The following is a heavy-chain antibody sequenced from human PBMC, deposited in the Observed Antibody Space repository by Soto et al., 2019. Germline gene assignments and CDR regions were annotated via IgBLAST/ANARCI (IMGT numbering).Heavy chain of an antibody. D-gene: IGHD3-22*01. CDR2: ISYGGGTT. Sequence: PGGSLRLSCVVSGFTLNDQYMDSVSQAPGKGLEWVSAISYGGGTTYYADSVKGRFTISRDNSKNTLYLQMNSLRAEDTAVYYCAKNPGYYYDSTGYHFDYWGQGT. V-gene: IGHV3-23*01. CDR3: AKNPGYYYDSTGYHFDY. J-gene: IGHJ4*02. CDR1: GFTLNDQY.